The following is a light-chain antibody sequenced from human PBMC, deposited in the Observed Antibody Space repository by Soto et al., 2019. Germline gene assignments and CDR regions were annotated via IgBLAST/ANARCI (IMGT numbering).Light chain of an antibody. J-gene: IGKJ1*01. CDR1: QSVGTN. CDR2: GAA. CDR3: QQYNTWTWT. V-gene: IGKV3-15*01. Sequence: EIVMTQSPGTLSMSPGERATLSCRASQSVGTNVAWFQQKPGQPLRLLMYGAATWASGIPVRFSGSGSGTDFTLTISSLQSEDFAIYYCQQYNTWTWTFGQGTKVEVK.